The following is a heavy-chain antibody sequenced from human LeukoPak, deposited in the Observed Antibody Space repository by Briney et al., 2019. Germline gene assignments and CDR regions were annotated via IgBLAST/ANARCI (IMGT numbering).Heavy chain of an antibody. Sequence: PSETLSLTCTVSGDSINSYYWSWIRQPPGKGLEWIGYIFYSGSTNYKPSLKSRVTMSVDTSKNQFSLKLSSVTAADTAVYYCARVSSSWYQDWYFDLWGRGTLVTVSS. D-gene: IGHD6-13*01. CDR3: ARVSSSWYQDWYFDL. J-gene: IGHJ2*01. V-gene: IGHV4-59*12. CDR2: IFYSGST. CDR1: GDSINSYY.